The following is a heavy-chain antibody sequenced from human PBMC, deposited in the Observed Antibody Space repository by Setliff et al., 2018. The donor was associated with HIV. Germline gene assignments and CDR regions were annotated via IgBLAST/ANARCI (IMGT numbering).Heavy chain of an antibody. Sequence: SETLSLTCTVSGGSISSYYWGWIRQPPGKGLEWIGCTDYSGSTNYNPSLKRLVTISVDTSKNQFCLKLSSVIAADPAVYYCLRSFGDQGYYYGMDVWGQGTTGTVSS. D-gene: IGHD3-16*01. V-gene: IGHV4-59*01. J-gene: IGHJ6*02. CDR3: LRSFGDQGYYYGMDV. CDR2: TDYSGST. CDR1: GGSISSYY.